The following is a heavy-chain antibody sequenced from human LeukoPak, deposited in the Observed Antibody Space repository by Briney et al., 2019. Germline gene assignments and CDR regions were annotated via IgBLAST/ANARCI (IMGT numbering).Heavy chain of an antibody. CDR2: LNPDGSEK. V-gene: IGHV3-7*05. Sequence: GGSLRLSGAASGFTFSGNWMGWVRQAPGKGRGGVANLNPDGSEKYHVDSLKGRFTISRDNSKNTLYLQMNSLRAEDTAVFYCAKHSGYSYSGSFDYWGQGTLVTVSS. CDR1: GFTFSGNW. CDR3: AKHSGYSYSGSFDY. J-gene: IGHJ4*02. D-gene: IGHD3-22*01.